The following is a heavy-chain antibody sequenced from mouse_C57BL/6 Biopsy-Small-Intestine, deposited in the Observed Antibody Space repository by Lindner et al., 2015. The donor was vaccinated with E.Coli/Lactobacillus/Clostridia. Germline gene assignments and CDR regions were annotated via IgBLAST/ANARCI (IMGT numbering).Heavy chain of an antibody. J-gene: IGHJ2*01. D-gene: IGHD2-3*01. CDR2: INPYNDGT. Sequence: VQLQESGPELVKPGASVKMSCKASGYTFTDYIMRWVKQKPGQGLEWIGYINPYNDGTKYNEKFRGKVKLTSDKSSSTAYLEVSSLTSEDSAVYYCGRGAGWLLPVDYWGQGTTLTVSS. CDR1: GYTFTDYI. CDR3: GRGAGWLLPVDY. V-gene: IGHV1-14*01.